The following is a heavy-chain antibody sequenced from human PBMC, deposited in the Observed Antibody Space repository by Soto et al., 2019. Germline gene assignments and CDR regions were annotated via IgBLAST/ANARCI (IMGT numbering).Heavy chain of an antibody. J-gene: IGHJ6*02. Sequence: HPRPCALRVVQFRINLAARNCIRHTQSPGLEWLGKTYYRSKWYNDYAVSVISRITFKPDTSKNQFSLQLNSVTPEDTAVYYCAREGAIAVARNYGMDVWGQGTTVTVSS. CDR3: AREGAIAVARNYGMDV. CDR1: VVQFRINLAA. CDR2: TYYRSKWYN. D-gene: IGHD6-19*01. V-gene: IGHV6-1*01.